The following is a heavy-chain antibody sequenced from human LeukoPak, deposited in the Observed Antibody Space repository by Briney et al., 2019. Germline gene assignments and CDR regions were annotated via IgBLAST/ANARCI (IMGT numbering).Heavy chain of an antibody. CDR3: ARDLGDTAMVNYYYYGMDV. Sequence: ASVKVSCKASGYTFTSYVLSWVRQAPGKGLEWMGWISAYNDNTNNAQKLQGRFTMTTDTSTSTAYMELRSLRSDDTAVYYCARDLGDTAMVNYYYYGMDVWGQGTTVTVSS. V-gene: IGHV1-18*01. CDR1: GYTFTSYV. CDR2: ISAYNDNT. D-gene: IGHD5-18*01. J-gene: IGHJ6*02.